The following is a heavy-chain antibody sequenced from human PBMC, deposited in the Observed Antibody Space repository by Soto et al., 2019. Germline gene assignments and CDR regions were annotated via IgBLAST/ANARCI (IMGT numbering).Heavy chain of an antibody. V-gene: IGHV1-46*03. CDR3: ARDSAGVVITPTDYFDY. CDR2: INPSGGST. Sequence: ASVKVSCKASGYTFTSYYMHWVRQAPGQGLEWMGIINPSGGSTSYAQKFQGRVTMTRDTSTSTVYMELSSLRSEDTAVYYCARDSAGVVITPTDYFDYWGQGTLVTV. CDR1: GYTFTSYY. J-gene: IGHJ4*02. D-gene: IGHD3-3*01.